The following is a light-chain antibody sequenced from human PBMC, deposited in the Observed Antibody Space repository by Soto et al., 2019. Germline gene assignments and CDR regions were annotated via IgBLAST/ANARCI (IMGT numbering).Light chain of an antibody. J-gene: IGLJ1*01. CDR3: AAWDDSLNTYV. CDR1: SFNIGTNN. CDR2: SNN. Sequence: VLTQPTSASGTPGQRVTRCCSGGSFNIGTNNVNWYQQLPGTAPKLLIYSNNQRPSGVPDRFSGSKSGTSASLAISGLQSEDEADYYCAAWDDSLNTYVFGSGTKVTVL. V-gene: IGLV1-44*01.